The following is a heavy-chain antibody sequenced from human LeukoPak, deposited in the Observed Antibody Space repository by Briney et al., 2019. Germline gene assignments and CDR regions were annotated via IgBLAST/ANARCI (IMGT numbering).Heavy chain of an antibody. CDR1: GGSISSYY. CDR2: IYYSGST. CDR3: ARGDVRYYGSGSYGY. D-gene: IGHD3-10*01. V-gene: IGHV4-59*01. Sequence: SETLSLTCTVSGGSISSYYWSWIRQPPGKGLKWIGYIYYSGSTNYNPSLKSRVTISVDASKNQFPLKLSSVTAADTAVYYCARGDVRYYGSGSYGYWGQGTLVTVSS. J-gene: IGHJ4*02.